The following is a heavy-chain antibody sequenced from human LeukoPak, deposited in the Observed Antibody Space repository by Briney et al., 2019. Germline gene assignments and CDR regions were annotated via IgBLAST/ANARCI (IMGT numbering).Heavy chain of an antibody. J-gene: IGHJ4*02. D-gene: IGHD4-23*01. V-gene: IGHV3-30*03. CDR2: ISYDGSNK. Sequence: GRSLRLSCAASGFTLSSYGMHWVRQAPGKGLEWVAVISYDGSNKYYADSVKGRFTISRDNSKNTLYLQMNSLRAEDTAVYYCASLYYGGNNFDYWGQGTLVTVSS. CDR3: ASLYYGGNNFDY. CDR1: GFTLSSYG.